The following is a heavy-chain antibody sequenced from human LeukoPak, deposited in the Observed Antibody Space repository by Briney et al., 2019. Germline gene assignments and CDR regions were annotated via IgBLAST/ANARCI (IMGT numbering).Heavy chain of an antibody. CDR3: ARGGYYADY. V-gene: IGHV3-48*04. J-gene: IGHJ4*02. CDR1: GFTFSSYW. CDR2: IRGSGSTI. Sequence: PGGSLRLSCAASGFTFSSYWMHWVRQAPGKGLEWVSYIRGSGSTIYYADSVKGRFTISRDNAKNSLYLQMNSLRAEDTAVYYCARGGYYADYWGQGTLVTVSS.